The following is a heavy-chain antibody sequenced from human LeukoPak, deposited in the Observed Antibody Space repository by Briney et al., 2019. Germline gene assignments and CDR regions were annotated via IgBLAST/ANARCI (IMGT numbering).Heavy chain of an antibody. Sequence: SETLSLTCTVSGGSISSYYWSWIRQPAGKGLEWIGRIYTSGSTNYNPSLKSRVTISVDTSKNQFSLKLSSVTAADTAVYYCASMTFDLRWFDYWGQGTLVTVSS. V-gene: IGHV4-4*07. J-gene: IGHJ4*02. CDR3: ASMTFDLRWFDY. D-gene: IGHD4-23*01. CDR2: IYTSGST. CDR1: GGSISSYY.